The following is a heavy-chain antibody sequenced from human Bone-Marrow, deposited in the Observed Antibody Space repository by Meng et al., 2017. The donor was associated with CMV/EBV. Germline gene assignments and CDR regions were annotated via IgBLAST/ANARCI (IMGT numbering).Heavy chain of an antibody. J-gene: IGHJ1*01. CDR3: TRVKILVGPSDF. CDR1: GFTFTDYY. V-gene: IGHV3-11*01. CDR2: ISSSSGTI. D-gene: IGHD1-26*01. Sequence: GGSLRLSCAASGFTFTDYYMSWIRQAPGKGLEWISYISSSSGTIYYADSVKGRFTVSRDNAKTSLYPQMNSLRAGDTAVYYCTRVKILVGPSDFWGQGTLVTVSS.